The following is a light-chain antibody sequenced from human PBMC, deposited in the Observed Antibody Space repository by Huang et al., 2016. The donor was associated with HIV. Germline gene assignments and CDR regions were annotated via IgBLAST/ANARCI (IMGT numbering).Light chain of an antibody. Sequence: EIVMTQSPATLSLSPGERATFSCRASQSVNSKLAWYQQKPGQAPRLLIDGASTRAAGGPGRFSGRGSATEFTLTISSLQSEDFAVEYCQQYSKWPPNTFGQGTKLESK. V-gene: IGKV3-15*01. J-gene: IGKJ2*01. CDR1: QSVNSK. CDR2: GAS. CDR3: QQYSKWPPNT.